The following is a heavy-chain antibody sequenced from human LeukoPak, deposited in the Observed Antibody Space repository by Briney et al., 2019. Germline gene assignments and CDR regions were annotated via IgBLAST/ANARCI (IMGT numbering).Heavy chain of an antibody. CDR3: ARDPGIAVAGSVYFDY. Sequence: ASVTVSCKASGYTFSSYYMHWVRQAPGQGLEAMGIINPSGGSTSYAQKFHGRVTMTRDTSTSTVYMELSSLRSEDTAVYYCARDPGIAVAGSVYFDYWGQGTLVTVSS. V-gene: IGHV1-46*01. CDR1: GYTFSSYY. CDR2: INPSGGST. D-gene: IGHD6-19*01. J-gene: IGHJ4*02.